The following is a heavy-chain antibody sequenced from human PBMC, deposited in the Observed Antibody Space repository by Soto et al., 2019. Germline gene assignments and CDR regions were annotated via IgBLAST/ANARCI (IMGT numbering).Heavy chain of an antibody. CDR2: ISYDGSSE. Sequence: GGSLRLSCAASGFTFSNYAMHWVRQAPGKGLEWVAAISYDGSSEYYADSVKGRLTISRDNSKNTLYLQMNSLRTEDTAVYYCVRNRDDCSGGTCYFIEIDYWGQGTLVTAPQ. CDR3: VRNRDDCSGGTCYFIEIDY. CDR1: GFTFSNYA. D-gene: IGHD2-15*01. J-gene: IGHJ4*02. V-gene: IGHV3-30-3*01.